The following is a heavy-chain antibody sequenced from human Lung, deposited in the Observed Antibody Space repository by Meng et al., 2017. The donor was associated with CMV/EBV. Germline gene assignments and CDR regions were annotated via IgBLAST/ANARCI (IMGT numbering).Heavy chain of an antibody. Sequence: ASVXVSXXASGYTFTGYYMHWVRQAPGQGLEWMGWINPNSGGTNYAQKFQGRVTMTRDTSISTAYRELSRLRSDDTAVYYCARGVNYDILTGPWGQGTLVTVSS. J-gene: IGHJ5*02. CDR2: INPNSGGT. CDR3: ARGVNYDILTGP. V-gene: IGHV1-2*02. D-gene: IGHD3-9*01. CDR1: GYTFTGYY.